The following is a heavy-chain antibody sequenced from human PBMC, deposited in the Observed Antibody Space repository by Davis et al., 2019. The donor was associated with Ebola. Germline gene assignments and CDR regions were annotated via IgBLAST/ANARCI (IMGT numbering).Heavy chain of an antibody. Sequence: GESLKISCAASGFTFSSYAMSWVRQAPGKGLEWVSAISVSGGSTYYADSVKGRFTISRDNSKNTLYLQMNSLRAEDTAVYYCARETTTVTTLFFYGMDVWGQGTTVTVSS. CDR1: GFTFSSYA. V-gene: IGHV3-23*01. CDR2: ISVSGGST. D-gene: IGHD4-17*01. J-gene: IGHJ6*02. CDR3: ARETTTVTTLFFYGMDV.